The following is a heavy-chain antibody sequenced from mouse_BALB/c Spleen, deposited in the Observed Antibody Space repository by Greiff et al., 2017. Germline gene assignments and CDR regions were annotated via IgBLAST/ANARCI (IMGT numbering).Heavy chain of an antibody. CDR3: ARPNWEAMDY. CDR1: GFTFSSFG. Sequence: EVMLVESGGGLVQPGGSRKLSCAASGFTFSSFGMHWVRQAPEKGLEWVAYISSGSSTIYYADTVKGRFTISRDNPKNTLFLQMTSLRSEDTAMYYCARPNWEAMDYWGQGTSVTVSA. V-gene: IGHV5-17*02. J-gene: IGHJ4*01. CDR2: ISSGSSTI. D-gene: IGHD4-1*01.